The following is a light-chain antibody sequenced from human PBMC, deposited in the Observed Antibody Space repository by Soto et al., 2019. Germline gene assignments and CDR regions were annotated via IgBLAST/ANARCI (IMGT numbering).Light chain of an antibody. CDR1: QGIRNY. CDR2: GAS. J-gene: IGKJ1*01. Sequence: AIQMTQSPSSLSASVGDRVTITCRASQGIRNYLGWYQQKPGKAPKLLIYGASTLQSGVPSRFSGSGSGTDFTLTIDSLQPEDFAIYYCLHDYNYPRTFGQGTKVEIK. CDR3: LHDYNYPRT. V-gene: IGKV1-6*01.